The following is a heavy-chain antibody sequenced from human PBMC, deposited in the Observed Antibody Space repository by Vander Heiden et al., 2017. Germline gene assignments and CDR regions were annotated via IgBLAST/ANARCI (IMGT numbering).Heavy chain of an antibody. J-gene: IGHJ6*02. CDR2: IGHDGGST. CDR1: AFTFGSSA. Sequence: EVQLLESGGALAQPGGSPKRPSAASAFTFGSSAMIWVRQAPGKGLEWFAGIGHDGGSTHYADSVKGRFTISRDNSKNTLSLQMNSLRAEDTAVYYCAKDLHYWAACDVWGQGTTVTVSS. V-gene: IGHV3-23*01. CDR3: AKDLHYWAACDV. D-gene: IGHD2-8*02.